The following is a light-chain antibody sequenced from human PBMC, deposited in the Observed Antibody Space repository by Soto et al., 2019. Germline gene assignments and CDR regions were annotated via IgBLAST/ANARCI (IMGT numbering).Light chain of an antibody. Sequence: EIVLTQSPATLSLSPGERATLSCRASQSVSSYLAWYQQKPGQAPRLLIYGASNRATGIPARFSGSGSGTDFTLTIISLEPEDFAVYYCQQRSIWYTFGQGTKLEI. V-gene: IGKV3-11*01. CDR2: GAS. CDR1: QSVSSY. J-gene: IGKJ2*01. CDR3: QQRSIWYT.